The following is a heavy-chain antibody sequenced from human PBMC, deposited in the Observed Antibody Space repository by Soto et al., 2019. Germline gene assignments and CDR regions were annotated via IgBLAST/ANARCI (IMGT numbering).Heavy chain of an antibody. CDR3: ARDRAPGAAYYFDY. J-gene: IGHJ4*02. CDR2: ISSSSYT. V-gene: IGHV3-11*06. Sequence: GGSLRLSCAASGFTFSDYYMSWIRQAPGKGLEWVSYISSSSYTNYADSVKGRFTISRDNAKNSLYLQMNSLRAEDTAVYYCARDRAPGAAYYFDYWGQGTLVTVSS. CDR1: GFTFSDYY. D-gene: IGHD1-26*01.